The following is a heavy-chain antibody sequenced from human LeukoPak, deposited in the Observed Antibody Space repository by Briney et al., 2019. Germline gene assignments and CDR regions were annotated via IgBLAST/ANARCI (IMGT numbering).Heavy chain of an antibody. D-gene: IGHD6-19*01. CDR1: GFTFSSYG. CDR3: ARVLDSAWYSGY. J-gene: IGHJ4*02. Sequence: GGSLRLSCAASGFTFSSYGMNWVRQAPGKGLEWVASISSSSSYIYYADSVKGRFTISRDTAKNSLYLQMNSLRAEDTAVYYCARVLDSAWYSGYWGQRTLVTVSS. V-gene: IGHV3-21*01. CDR2: ISSSSSYI.